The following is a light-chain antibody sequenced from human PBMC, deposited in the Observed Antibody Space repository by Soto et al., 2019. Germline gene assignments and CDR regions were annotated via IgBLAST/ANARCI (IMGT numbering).Light chain of an antibody. Sequence: DIVMTQSPDSLTVSLGERATINCKSSQSLLYSSNNKNYLAWYQQKPGQPPKLLIYWASTRESGVPDRFSSSGSGTDFTLTISSLQAEDVAVYYCQQYYSSPWTFGQGTKVEIK. CDR2: WAS. V-gene: IGKV4-1*01. CDR3: QQYYSSPWT. CDR1: QSLLYSSNNKNY. J-gene: IGKJ1*01.